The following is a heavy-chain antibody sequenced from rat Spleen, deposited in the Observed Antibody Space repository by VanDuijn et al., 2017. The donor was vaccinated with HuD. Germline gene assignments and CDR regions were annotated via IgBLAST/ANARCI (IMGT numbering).Heavy chain of an antibody. Sequence: EVQLVESGGGLVQPGRSLKLSCVASGFTFSDYYMAWVRQAPGKGLEWVATINYDGSSTYYRDSVKGRFTISRDNAKSTLYLQMDSLRSEDTATYYCARSVFDYWGQGVVVTVSS. CDR3: ARSVFDY. CDR2: INYDGSST. J-gene: IGHJ2*01. CDR1: GFTFSDYY. V-gene: IGHV5-7*01.